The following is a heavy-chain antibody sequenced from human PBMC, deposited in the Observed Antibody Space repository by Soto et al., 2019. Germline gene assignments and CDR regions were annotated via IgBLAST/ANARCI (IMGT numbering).Heavy chain of an antibody. V-gene: IGHV3-23*01. CDR2: ITSGGGGA. CDR3: IKSGRVRNSRDTFDL. Sequence: GGSLRLSCVASEVTFASYDMDWVRQAPGKGLEWVSLITSGGGGANYADSVKGRFTISRDNSKNTLYLQMNSLRAEDTAIYHCIKSGRVRNSRDTFDLWGRWSMVTVSS. D-gene: IGHD2-21*02. CDR1: EVTFASYD. J-gene: IGHJ3*01.